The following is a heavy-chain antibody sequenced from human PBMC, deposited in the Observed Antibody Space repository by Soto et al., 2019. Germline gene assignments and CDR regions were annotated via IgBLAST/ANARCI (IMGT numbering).Heavy chain of an antibody. V-gene: IGHV4-30-2*01. Sequence: QLQLQESGSGLVKPSQTLSLTCAVSGGSISSGGYSWSWIRQPPGKGLEWIGYIYHSGSTYYNPSLKSRVNISGDRSKNPFSLKLSFVTAGDKAVYYCARAFLITIFGVVGWFDPWGQGTLVTVSS. CDR2: IYHSGST. CDR1: GGSISSGGYS. D-gene: IGHD3-3*01. CDR3: ARAFLITIFGVVGWFDP. J-gene: IGHJ5*02.